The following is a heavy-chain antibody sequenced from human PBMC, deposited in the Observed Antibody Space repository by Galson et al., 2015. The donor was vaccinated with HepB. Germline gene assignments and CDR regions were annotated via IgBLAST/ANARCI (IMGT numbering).Heavy chain of an antibody. J-gene: IGHJ6*02. Sequence: ETLSLTCAVYGASFTDYYWNWIRQPPGEGPEWIGEINHGGIPKYNPSLKSRVTISIDTSKKQFSLTLNSVTAADTAVYYCPYFFGSGSFFMDVWGQGTAVTVSS. CDR1: GASFTDYY. D-gene: IGHD3-10*01. V-gene: IGHV4-34*01. CDR2: INHGGIP. CDR3: PYFFGSGSFFMDV.